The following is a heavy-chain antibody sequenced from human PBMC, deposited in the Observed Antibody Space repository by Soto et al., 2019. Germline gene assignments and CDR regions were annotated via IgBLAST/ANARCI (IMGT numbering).Heavy chain of an antibody. CDR3: ARSPYDILTGPPPFDY. CDR1: GFSLSTSGVG. V-gene: IGHV2-5*02. CDR2: IYWDDDK. D-gene: IGHD3-9*01. Sequence: QITLKESGPTLVKPTQTLTLTCTFSGFSLSTSGVGVGWIRQPPGKALEWLALIYWDDDKRYSPSLKSRLTITQDPSNNPVVLTTTNIAPVDTATYYCARSPYDILTGPPPFDYWGQGTLVTVSS. J-gene: IGHJ4*02.